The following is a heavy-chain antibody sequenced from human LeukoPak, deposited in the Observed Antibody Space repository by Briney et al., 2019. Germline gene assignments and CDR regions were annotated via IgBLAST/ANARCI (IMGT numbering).Heavy chain of an antibody. CDR1: GGSFSGYY. CDR3: AGGLPLFVYCSGGSCYQAFDY. J-gene: IGHJ4*02. D-gene: IGHD2-15*01. CDR2: INHSGST. V-gene: IGHV4-34*01. Sequence: SETLSLTCAVYGGSFSGYYWSWIRQPPGKGLEWIGEINHSGSTNYNPSLKSRVTISVDTSKNQFSLKLSSVTAADTAVYYCAGGLPLFVYCSGGSCYQAFDYWGQGTLVTVSS.